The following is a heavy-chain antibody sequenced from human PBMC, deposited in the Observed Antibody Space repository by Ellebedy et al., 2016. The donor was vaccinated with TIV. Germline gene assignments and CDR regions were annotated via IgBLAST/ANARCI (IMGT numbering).Heavy chain of an antibody. CDR3: AKGKVGGARPSPTTDY. V-gene: IGHV3-23*01. D-gene: IGHD3-16*01. J-gene: IGHJ4*02. CDR1: GFTFSSYA. Sequence: GGSLRLXXAASGFTFSSYAMNWVRQAPGKGLEWVSAISGSGGSTYYADSVKGRFTISRDNSKNTLYLQMNSLRAEDTAVYYCAKGKVGGARPSPTTDYWGQGTLVTVSS. CDR2: ISGSGGST.